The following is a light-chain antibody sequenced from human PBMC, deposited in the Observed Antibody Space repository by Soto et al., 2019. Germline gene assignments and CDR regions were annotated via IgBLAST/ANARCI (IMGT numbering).Light chain of an antibody. V-gene: IGLV1-44*01. CDR1: TSNIGSNT. J-gene: IGLJ1*01. CDR2: SNN. Sequence: QSVLTQPPSASGTPGQRVTLSCSGSTSNIGSNTVNWYQQLPGTAPKLLNYSNNQRPSGVPDRFSGSKSGTSGSLAISGLQSEDEAEYYCAAWDYSLGGYVFGTGTKLTAL. CDR3: AAWDYSLGGYV.